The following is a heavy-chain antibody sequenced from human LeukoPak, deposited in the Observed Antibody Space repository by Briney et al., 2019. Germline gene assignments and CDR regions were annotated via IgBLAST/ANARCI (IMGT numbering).Heavy chain of an antibody. CDR2: IYYSGST. Sequence: SETLSLTCAVYGGSFSGYYWSWIRQPPGKGLEWIGSIYYSGSTYYNPSLKSRVTISVDTSKNQFSLKLSSVTAADTAVYYCARHPCSGGSCYPDYWGQGTLVTVSS. D-gene: IGHD2-15*01. J-gene: IGHJ4*02. V-gene: IGHV4-34*01. CDR1: GGSFSGYY. CDR3: ARHPCSGGSCYPDY.